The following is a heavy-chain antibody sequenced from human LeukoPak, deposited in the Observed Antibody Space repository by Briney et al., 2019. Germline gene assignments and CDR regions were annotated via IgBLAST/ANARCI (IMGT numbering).Heavy chain of an antibody. CDR3: ARDPGHSSSWADY. D-gene: IGHD6-13*01. V-gene: IGHV1-3*01. CDR1: GYTFTNYA. CDR2: INAGNGNT. J-gene: IGHJ4*02. Sequence: GPSVKVSCKASGYTFTNYAIHWVRQAPGQRLEWMGWINAGNGNTKFSQKFQGRVTITRDTSATTAYMELSSLRSEDTAVYYCARDPGHSSSWADYWGQGTLVTVSS.